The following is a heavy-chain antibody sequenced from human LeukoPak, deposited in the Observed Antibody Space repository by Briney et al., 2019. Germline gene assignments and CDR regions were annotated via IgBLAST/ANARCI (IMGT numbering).Heavy chain of an antibody. J-gene: IGHJ6*03. CDR2: ISWNSGSI. CDR3: AKGSKAVLFTRDYYLDV. V-gene: IGHV3-9*01. D-gene: IGHD6-19*01. Sequence: GGSLRLSCAASGFTFDDYAMHWVRQAPGKGLEWVSGISWNSGSIGYADSVKGRFTISRDNSKNTLYLQMDSLRAEDTAVYYCAKGSKAVLFTRDYYLDVWGKGTTVTISS. CDR1: GFTFDDYA.